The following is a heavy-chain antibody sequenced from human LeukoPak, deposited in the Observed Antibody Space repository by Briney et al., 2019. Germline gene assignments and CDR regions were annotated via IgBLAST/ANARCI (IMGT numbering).Heavy chain of an antibody. Sequence: GGSLRLSCAASGFTFSSYAMHWVRQAPGKGLGWVAVISYDGSNKYYADSVKGRFTISRDNSKNTLYLQMNSLRAEDTAVYYCAKESPRFDYWGQGTLVTVSS. CDR3: AKESPRFDY. CDR2: ISYDGSNK. V-gene: IGHV3-30-3*01. J-gene: IGHJ4*02. CDR1: GFTFSSYA.